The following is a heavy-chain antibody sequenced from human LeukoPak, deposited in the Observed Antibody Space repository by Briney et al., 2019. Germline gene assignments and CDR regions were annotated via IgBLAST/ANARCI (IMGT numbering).Heavy chain of an antibody. D-gene: IGHD3-10*01. CDR1: GFTVSSNY. Sequence: AGGSLRLSCAASGFTVSSNYMSWVRQAPGKGLEWVAVISSDGSNKYYADSVKGRFTISRDNSKNTLYLQMNSLRAEDTAVYYCAREDDYGSGTLDYWGQGTLVTVSS. CDR2: ISSDGSNK. V-gene: IGHV3-30-3*01. J-gene: IGHJ4*02. CDR3: AREDDYGSGTLDY.